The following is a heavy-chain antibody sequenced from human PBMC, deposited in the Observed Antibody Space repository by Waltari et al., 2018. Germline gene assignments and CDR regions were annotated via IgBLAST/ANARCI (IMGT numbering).Heavy chain of an antibody. CDR2: IYHSGST. D-gene: IGHD6-13*01. Sequence: QVQLQESGPGLVKPSETLSLTCAVSGYSISSGYYWGWIRQPPGKGLEWIGSIYHSGSTYYNPSLKSRVTISVDTSKNQFSLKLSSVTAADTAVYYCARDGGPAAAGVLVFDSWGQGTLVTVSS. V-gene: IGHV4-38-2*02. CDR3: ARDGGPAAAGVLVFDS. CDR1: GYSISSGYY. J-gene: IGHJ4*02.